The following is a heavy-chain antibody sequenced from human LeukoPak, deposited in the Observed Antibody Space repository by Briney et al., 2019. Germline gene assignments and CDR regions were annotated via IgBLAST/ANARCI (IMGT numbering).Heavy chain of an antibody. J-gene: IGHJ1*01. CDR2: INQDGSGK. D-gene: IGHD1-1*01. Sequence: PGGSLRLSCATSGFTFSRHWMSWVRQAPGKGLEWVANINQDGSGKYYVDSMKGRFTISRDNAKDSLYLQMNSLRSEDTAIYYCAEGTTGWGQGTLVTVSS. CDR3: AEGTTG. V-gene: IGHV3-7*01. CDR1: GFTFSRHW.